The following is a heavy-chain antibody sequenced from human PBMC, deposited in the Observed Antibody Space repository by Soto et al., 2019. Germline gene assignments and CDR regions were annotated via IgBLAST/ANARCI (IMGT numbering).Heavy chain of an antibody. CDR2: FDPEDGET. CDR1: GYTLTELS. V-gene: IGHV1-24*01. CDR3: ATGKTYSSSWYYFDY. J-gene: IGHJ4*02. Sequence: ASVKVSCKVSGYTLTELSMHWVRQAPGKGLEWMGGFDPEDGETIYAQKFQGRVTMTEDTSTDTAYMELSSLGSEDTAVYYCATGKTYSSSWYYFDYWGQGTLVTVSS. D-gene: IGHD6-13*01.